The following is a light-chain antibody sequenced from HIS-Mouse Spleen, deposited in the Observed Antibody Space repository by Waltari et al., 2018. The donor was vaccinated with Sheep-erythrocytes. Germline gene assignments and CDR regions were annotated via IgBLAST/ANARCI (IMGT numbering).Light chain of an antibody. Sequence: AIQMTQSPSSLSASVGDRVTITCRASQGIRNDLGLYQQKPGNAPKLLIYAASSLQSGVPSRFSGSGSGTDFTLTISSLQPEDFATYYCLQDYNYPYTFGQGTKLEIK. CDR2: AAS. J-gene: IGKJ2*01. CDR1: QGIRND. V-gene: IGKV1-6*01. CDR3: LQDYNYPYT.